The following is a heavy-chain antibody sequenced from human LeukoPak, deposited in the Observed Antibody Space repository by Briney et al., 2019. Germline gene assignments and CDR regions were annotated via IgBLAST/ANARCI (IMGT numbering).Heavy chain of an antibody. J-gene: IGHJ4*02. V-gene: IGHV3-53*03. CDR1: GFTVSSNY. CDR2: IYSGGST. D-gene: IGHD3-22*01. Sequence: PGGSLRLSCAASGFTVSSNYMSWVRQAPGKGLEWVSVIYSGGSTYYADSVKGRFTISRDNAKKSLYLQMNSLRAEDTAVYYCARGFAADRELLRMRNYYDSSGYSYWGQGTLVTVSS. CDR3: ARGFAADRELLRMRNYYDSSGYSY.